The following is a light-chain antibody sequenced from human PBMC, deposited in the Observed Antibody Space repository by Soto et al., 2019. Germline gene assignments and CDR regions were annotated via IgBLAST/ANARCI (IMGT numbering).Light chain of an antibody. CDR1: SSDVGSYNL. V-gene: IGLV2-23*01. CDR3: CSYAGSSTWV. Sequence: QSVLTQPASVSGSPGQSITISCTGTSSDVGSYNLVSWYKQHPGKAPKLMIYEGSKRPSGVSKRFSGSKSGNTASLTISGLQAEDEADYYCCSYAGSSTWVFGGGTKLTVL. J-gene: IGLJ3*02. CDR2: EGS.